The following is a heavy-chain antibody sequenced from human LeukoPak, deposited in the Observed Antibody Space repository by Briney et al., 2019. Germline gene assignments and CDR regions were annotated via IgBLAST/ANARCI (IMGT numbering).Heavy chain of an antibody. D-gene: IGHD3-3*01. CDR1: GFTFSTYA. V-gene: IGHV3-30*04. J-gene: IGHJ4*02. Sequence: GGSLRLSCAASGFTFSTYAMHWVRQAPGKGLEWLTVISYNGSHQYYSDSVRGRFTISRDNSRNSVFLQINRLRPEDMAVYYCATSIRRITISSWGQGTLVTVSS. CDR2: ISYNGSHQ. CDR3: ATSIRRITISS.